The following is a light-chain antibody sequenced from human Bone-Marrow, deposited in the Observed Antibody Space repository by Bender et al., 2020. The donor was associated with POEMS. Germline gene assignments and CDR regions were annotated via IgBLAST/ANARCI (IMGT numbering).Light chain of an antibody. CDR3: VAWDASLNGWV. CDR1: SSDVGSDNL. CDR2: EGS. J-gene: IGLJ3*02. Sequence: QSALTQPASLSGSPGQSITISCTGSSSDVGSDNLVSWYQQHPGKAPKVIIYEGSKRPSGVSSRFSGSKSGNTASLTITGLQSDDEAIYFCVAWDASLNGWVFGGGTKLTVL. V-gene: IGLV2-14*02.